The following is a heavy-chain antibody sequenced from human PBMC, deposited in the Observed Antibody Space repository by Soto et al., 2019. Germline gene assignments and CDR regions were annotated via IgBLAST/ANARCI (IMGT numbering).Heavy chain of an antibody. V-gene: IGHV5-51*01. CDR3: ARHAYDFWSGHPNPRYYYGMDV. D-gene: IGHD3-3*01. CDR1: GYSFTSYW. J-gene: IGHJ6*02. CDR2: IYPGDSNT. Sequence: PGESLKISCKGSGYSFTSYWIGWVRQMPGKGLEWMGIIYPGDSNTRYSPSLQGRVTISVDKSISTAYLQWSSLKATDTAMYYCARHAYDFWSGHPNPRYYYGMDVWGQGTTVTVSS.